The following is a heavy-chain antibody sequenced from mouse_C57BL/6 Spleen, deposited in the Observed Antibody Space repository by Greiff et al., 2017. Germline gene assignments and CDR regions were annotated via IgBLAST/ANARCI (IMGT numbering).Heavy chain of an antibody. CDR1: GYTFTSYW. Sequence: QVQLQQPGAELVKPGASVKLSCKASGYTFTSYWMHWVKQRPGQGLEWIGMIHPNSGSTNYNEKFKSKATLTVDKSSSTAYMQLSSLTSEDSAVYYCARGWDDVRAMDDWGQGTSVTVSS. J-gene: IGHJ4*01. CDR2: IHPNSGST. D-gene: IGHD4-1*01. V-gene: IGHV1-64*01. CDR3: ARGWDDVRAMDD.